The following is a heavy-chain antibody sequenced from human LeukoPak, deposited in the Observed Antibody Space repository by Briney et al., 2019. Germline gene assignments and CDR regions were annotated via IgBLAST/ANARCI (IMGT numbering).Heavy chain of an antibody. CDR1: GYTFTCYY. CDR3: ARPYGSGSYYSHY. V-gene: IGHV1-2*06. Sequence: ASVKVSCKASGYTFTCYYMHWVRQAPGQGLEWMGRINPNSGGTNYAQKFQGRVTMTRDTSISTAYMELSRLRSDDTAVYSCARPYGSGSYYSHYWGQGALVTVSS. CDR2: INPNSGGT. D-gene: IGHD3-10*01. J-gene: IGHJ4*02.